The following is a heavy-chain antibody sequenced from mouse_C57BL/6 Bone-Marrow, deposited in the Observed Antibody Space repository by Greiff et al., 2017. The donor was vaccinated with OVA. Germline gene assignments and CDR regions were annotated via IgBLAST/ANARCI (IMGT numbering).Heavy chain of an antibody. V-gene: IGHV1-64*01. CDR3: ARSVYYGNLWYFDV. D-gene: IGHD2-1*01. CDR1: GYTFTSYW. CDR2: IHPNSGST. J-gene: IGHJ1*03. Sequence: QVQLQQPGAELVKPGASVKLSCKASGYTFTSYWMHWVKQRPGQGLEWIGMIHPNSGSTNYNEKFKSKATLTVDKSSSTAYMQLSSLTSEDSAVYYCARSVYYGNLWYFDVWGTGTTVTVSS.